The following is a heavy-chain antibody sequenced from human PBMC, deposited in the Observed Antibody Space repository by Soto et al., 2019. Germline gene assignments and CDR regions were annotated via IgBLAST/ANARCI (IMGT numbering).Heavy chain of an antibody. Sequence: QVQLVQSGAEVKKPGASVKLSCEASGYTFTAYPMHWVRQAPGQRLEWMGWINTGNGDTIYSQNFQGRVTITRDTSASTAYMELSSLTSEDTAVYYCTRAPRGETRGQGTLVTVSS. J-gene: IGHJ1*01. CDR1: GYTFTAYP. CDR2: INTGNGDT. D-gene: IGHD2-21*01. CDR3: TRAPRGET. V-gene: IGHV1-3*04.